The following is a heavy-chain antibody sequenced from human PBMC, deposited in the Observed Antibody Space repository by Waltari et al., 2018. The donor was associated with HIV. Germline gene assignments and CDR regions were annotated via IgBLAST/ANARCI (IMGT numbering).Heavy chain of an antibody. CDR3: ARDPRSSGYYGVDV. Sequence: EVQLVESGGGLIETGGSLRLSCAASGFTVSSNYMSWVRQAPGKGREGVSVNYSGGGRYYADSVKGRFTIARDNSKNTVSLHMNSLRAEDTAIYYCARDPRSSGYYGVDVWGQGTADTVSS. V-gene: IGHV3-53*01. CDR2: NYSGGGR. J-gene: IGHJ6*02. D-gene: IGHD1-26*01. CDR1: GFTVSSNY.